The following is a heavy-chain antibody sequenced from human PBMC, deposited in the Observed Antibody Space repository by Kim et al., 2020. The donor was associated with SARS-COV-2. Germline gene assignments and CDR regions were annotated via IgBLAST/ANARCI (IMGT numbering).Heavy chain of an antibody. J-gene: IGHJ6*02. Sequence: ADSVKGRLTISSDNSKNTLYLQMNSRRAEDTAVYYGAKDRYVVVPAGMDVWGQGTTVTVSS. CDR3: AKDRYVVVPAGMDV. V-gene: IGHV3-23*01. D-gene: IGHD2-2*01.